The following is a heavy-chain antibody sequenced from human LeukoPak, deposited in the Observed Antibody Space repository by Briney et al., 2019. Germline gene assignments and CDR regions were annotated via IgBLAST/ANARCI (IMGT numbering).Heavy chain of an antibody. CDR1: GFTFSSYA. CDR2: ISGSGGST. V-gene: IGHV3-23*01. D-gene: IGHD6-19*01. CDR3: AKANYSSGWYLYFDY. Sequence: GGSLRLSCAASGFTFSSYAMGWVRQAPGKGLEWVSAISGSGGSTYYADSVKGRFTISRDNSKNMLYLQMNSLRAEDTAVYYCAKANYSSGWYLYFDYWGQGTLVTVSS. J-gene: IGHJ4*02.